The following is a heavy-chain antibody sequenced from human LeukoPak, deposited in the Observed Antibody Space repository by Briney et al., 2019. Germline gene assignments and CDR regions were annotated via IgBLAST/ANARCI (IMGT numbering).Heavy chain of an antibody. CDR2: INHSGGT. CDR1: GGSFSGYY. D-gene: IGHD3-22*01. CDR3: AARGFDSSGYTFDY. J-gene: IGHJ4*02. Sequence: PSETLSLTCAVYGGSFSGYYWSWIRQPPGKGLEWIGEINHSGGTNYNPSLKSRVTMSVDTSKNQFSLKLSSVTAADTAVYYCAARGFDSSGYTFDYWGQGTLVTVSS. V-gene: IGHV4-34*01.